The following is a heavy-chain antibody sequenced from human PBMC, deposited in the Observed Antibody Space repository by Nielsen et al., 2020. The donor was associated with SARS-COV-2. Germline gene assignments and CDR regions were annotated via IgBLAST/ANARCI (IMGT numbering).Heavy chain of an antibody. D-gene: IGHD4-23*01. CDR2: IYYSGST. Sequence: SETLSLTCTVSGGSISSSSYYWGWIRQSPGKGLEWIGSIYYSGSTYYNPSLKSRVTVSVDTSKNQFSLKLSSVTAADTAVYYCARSGGDSNYYYYYGMDVWGQGTTVTVSS. J-gene: IGHJ6*02. V-gene: IGHV4-39*01. CDR1: GGSISSSSYY. CDR3: ARSGGDSNYYYYYGMDV.